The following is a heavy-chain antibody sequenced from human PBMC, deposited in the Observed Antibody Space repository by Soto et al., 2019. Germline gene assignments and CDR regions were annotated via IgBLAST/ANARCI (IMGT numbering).Heavy chain of an antibody. D-gene: IGHD2-15*01. V-gene: IGHV1-46*01. Sequence: ASVKVSCKASGYTFINFFIHWVRQAPGQGLEWVGIINPSGGATTYPQKFQGRVTMTRDTSTSTVYMDVSSLRFDDTAVYYCARSHCSGGSCYLGAFEIWGQGTMVTV. CDR2: INPSGGAT. CDR1: GYTFINFF. CDR3: ARSHCSGGSCYLGAFEI. J-gene: IGHJ3*02.